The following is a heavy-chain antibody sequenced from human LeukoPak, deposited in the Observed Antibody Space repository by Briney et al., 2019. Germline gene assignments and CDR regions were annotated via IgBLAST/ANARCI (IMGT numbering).Heavy chain of an antibody. Sequence: GGSLRLSCAASGFTFSSYGMHWVRQAPGKGLEWVAFIRYDGSKTYYADSVKGRFTISRDNAKDTLYLHMNSLTAEDTAVYYCARGAKWAYYFDYWGQGTLVTVSS. CDR2: IRYDGSKT. CDR3: ARGAKWAYYFDY. J-gene: IGHJ4*02. D-gene: IGHD1-26*01. V-gene: IGHV3-30*02. CDR1: GFTFSSYG.